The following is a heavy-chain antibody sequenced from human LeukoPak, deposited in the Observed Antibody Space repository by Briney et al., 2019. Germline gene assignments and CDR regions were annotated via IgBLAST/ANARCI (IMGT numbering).Heavy chain of an antibody. V-gene: IGHV3-33*01. CDR1: GFTFSSYG. CDR3: ARYSSGWYGGSSTPPNDY. J-gene: IGHJ4*02. D-gene: IGHD6-19*01. CDR2: IWYDGSNK. Sequence: GGSLRLSCAASGFTFSSYGMHWVRQAPGKGLEWVAVIWYDGSNKYYADSVKGRFTISRDNSKNTLYLQMNSLRAEDTAVYYCARYSSGWYGGSSTPPNDYWGQGTLVTVSS.